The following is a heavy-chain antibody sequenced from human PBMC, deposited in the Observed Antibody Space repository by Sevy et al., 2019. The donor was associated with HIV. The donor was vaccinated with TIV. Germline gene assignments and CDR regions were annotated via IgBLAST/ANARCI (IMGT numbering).Heavy chain of an antibody. CDR3: ARDRGAWGV. V-gene: IGHV4-59*01. D-gene: IGHD3-16*01. J-gene: IGHJ6*03. CDR1: GGSTSSYY. CDR2: IYYSGST. Sequence: SETLSLTCTVSGGSTSSYYWSWIRQPPGKGLEWIGYIYYSGSTNYNPSLKSRVTISVDTSKNQFSLKLSSVTAADTAVYYCARDRGAWGVWGKGTTVTVS.